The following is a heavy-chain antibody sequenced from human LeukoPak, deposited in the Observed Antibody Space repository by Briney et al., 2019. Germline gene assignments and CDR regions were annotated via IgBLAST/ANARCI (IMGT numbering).Heavy chain of an antibody. CDR3: ARVPTRVDGSAMLPPFDY. Sequence: GGSLRLSCAAPGFTFSSYSMSWVRQAPGKGLEWVSSISSSSSYIYYADSERRRFTLSIDNAKNTLYLQMNSLRADDTAVYYCARVPTRVDGSAMLPPFDYWGQGNLVTVSS. V-gene: IGHV3-21*01. CDR1: GFTFSSYS. CDR2: ISSSSSYI. D-gene: IGHD3-22*01. J-gene: IGHJ4*02.